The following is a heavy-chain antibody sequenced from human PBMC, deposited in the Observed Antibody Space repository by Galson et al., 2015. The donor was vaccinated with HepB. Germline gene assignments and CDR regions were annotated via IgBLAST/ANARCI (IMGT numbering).Heavy chain of an antibody. CDR3: ARAGASLGFVQAFDI. V-gene: IGHV1-18*01. Sequence: SVKVSCKASGYTFISYGISWVRQAPGQGLEWMGWISAYNGNTNYAQNLQGRVTMTTDTSTSTAYMELRSLRSDDTAVYYCARAGASLGFVQAFDIWGQGTMVTVSS. CDR2: ISAYNGNT. J-gene: IGHJ3*02. D-gene: IGHD1-26*01. CDR1: GYTFISYG.